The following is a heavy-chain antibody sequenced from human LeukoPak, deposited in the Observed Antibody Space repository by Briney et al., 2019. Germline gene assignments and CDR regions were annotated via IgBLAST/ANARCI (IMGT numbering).Heavy chain of an antibody. CDR1: GFTVSSNY. CDR2: IYSGGST. CDR3: ARGWDSSSWSFDY. V-gene: IGHV3-53*01. Sequence: GGSLRLSCAASGFTVSSNYMSWVRQAPGKGLEWVSVIYSGGSTYYADSVKGRFTISRDNSKNTLYLQMNSLRAEGTAVYYYARGWDSSSWSFDYWGQGTLVTVSS. D-gene: IGHD6-13*01. J-gene: IGHJ4*02.